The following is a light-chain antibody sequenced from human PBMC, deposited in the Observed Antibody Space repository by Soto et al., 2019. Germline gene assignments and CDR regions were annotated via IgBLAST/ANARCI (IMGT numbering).Light chain of an antibody. J-gene: IGKJ5*01. Sequence: DIQMTQSPSSLSASVGDRVTITCRASQGISSYLNWYQQKPGKAPNLLIYATSRLQSGVPSRFSVTGSCTDFHLTISSLQPEDFATSFCQHTYSNFISFGHGTRLEIK. CDR1: QGISSY. V-gene: IGKV1-39*01. CDR3: QHTYSNFIS. CDR2: ATS.